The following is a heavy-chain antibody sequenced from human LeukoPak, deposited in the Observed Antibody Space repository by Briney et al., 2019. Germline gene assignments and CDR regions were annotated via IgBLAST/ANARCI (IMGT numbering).Heavy chain of an antibody. CDR2: ISNDGSNK. J-gene: IGHJ6*02. CDR1: GFTFSSYG. Sequence: GGSLRLSCAASGFTFSSYGIHWVRQAPGKGLEWVAHISNDGSNKDYADSVKGRFTISRDNSKNTLYLQMNSLRAEDTAVYYCANQKSYYYYGMDVWGQGTTVTVSS. V-gene: IGHV3-30*18. CDR3: ANQKSYYYYGMDV.